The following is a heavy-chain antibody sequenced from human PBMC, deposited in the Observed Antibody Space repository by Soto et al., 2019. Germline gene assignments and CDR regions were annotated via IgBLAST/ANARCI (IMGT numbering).Heavy chain of an antibody. Sequence: GGSLRLSCAASGFTFSSYAMSWVRQAPGKGLEWVSAISGSGGSTYYADSVKGRFTISRDNSKNTLYLQMNSLRAEDTAVYYCAKDGGQYQLLDIYYYMDVWGKGTTVTVSS. J-gene: IGHJ6*03. V-gene: IGHV3-23*01. CDR1: GFTFSSYA. CDR2: ISGSGGST. CDR3: AKDGGQYQLLDIYYYMDV. D-gene: IGHD2-2*01.